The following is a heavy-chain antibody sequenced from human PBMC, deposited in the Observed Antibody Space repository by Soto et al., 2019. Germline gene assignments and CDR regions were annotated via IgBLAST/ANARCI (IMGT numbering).Heavy chain of an antibody. CDR2: IYTSGST. CDR3: ARNPGVGGGYWFDP. V-gene: IGHV4-4*07. Sequence: PSETLSLTCTVSGGSISSYYWSWIRQPAGKGLEWIGRIYTSGSTNYNPSLKSRVTMSVDTSKNQLPLKLSSVTATDTAVYYCARNPGVGGGYWFDPWGQGTLVTVSS. CDR1: GGSISSYY. J-gene: IGHJ5*02. D-gene: IGHD3-10*01.